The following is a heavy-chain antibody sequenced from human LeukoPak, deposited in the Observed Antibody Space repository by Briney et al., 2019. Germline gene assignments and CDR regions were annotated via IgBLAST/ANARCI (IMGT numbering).Heavy chain of an antibody. CDR3: ASDIVVVPAAMGGNWFDP. CDR1: GFTFSSYS. Sequence: GGSPRLSCAASGFTFSSYSMNWVRQAPGKGLEWVSSISSSSSYIYYADSVKGRFTISRDNAKNSLYLQMNSLRAEDTAVYYCASDIVVVPAAMGGNWFDPWGQGTLVTVSS. J-gene: IGHJ5*02. D-gene: IGHD2-2*01. CDR2: ISSSSSYI. V-gene: IGHV3-21*01.